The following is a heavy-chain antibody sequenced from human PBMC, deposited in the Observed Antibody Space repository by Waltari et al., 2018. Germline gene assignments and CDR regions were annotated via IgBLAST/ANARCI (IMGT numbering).Heavy chain of an antibody. CDR1: GFIFGSHG. Sequence: QVQLVESGGGVVQPGGSLRLSCAASGFIFGSHGMHWVRQAPGKWLEWVAFIRYDGHNKYYADSVKGRCTISRDNPKNTLYLQMDSLGPEDTALYYCARGDSSAYLDNWGQGTQVTVSS. CDR2: IRYDGHNK. J-gene: IGHJ4*02. CDR3: ARGDSSAYLDN. D-gene: IGHD3-22*01. V-gene: IGHV3-30*02.